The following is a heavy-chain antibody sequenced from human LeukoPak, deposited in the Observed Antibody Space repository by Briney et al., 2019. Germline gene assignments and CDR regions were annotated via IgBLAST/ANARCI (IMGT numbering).Heavy chain of an antibody. CDR3: ARDAYYYDSSGYYSPKNYFDY. J-gene: IGHJ4*02. CDR2: INAGNGNT. D-gene: IGHD3-22*01. Sequence: ASVKVSCKASGYTFTSYAMHWVRQAPGQRLEWMGWINAGNGNTKYSQKFQGRVTITRDTSASTAYMELSSLRPEDTAVYYCARDAYYYDSSGYYSPKNYFDYWGQGTLVTVSS. V-gene: IGHV1-3*01. CDR1: GYTFTSYA.